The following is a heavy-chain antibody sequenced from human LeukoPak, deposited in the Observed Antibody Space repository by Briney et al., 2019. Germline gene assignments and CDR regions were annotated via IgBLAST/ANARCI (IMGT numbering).Heavy chain of an antibody. D-gene: IGHD4-17*01. CDR1: GYTFTSYY. J-gene: IGHJ4*02. CDR2: INPSGGST. CDR3: ARDSYGDYFDY. Sequence: ASVKVSCKASGYTFTSYYMHWVRQAPGQGLEWTGIINPSGGSTSYAQKFQGRVTMTRDTSTSTVYMELSSLRSDDTAVYYCARDSYGDYFDYWGQGTLVTVSS. V-gene: IGHV1-46*01.